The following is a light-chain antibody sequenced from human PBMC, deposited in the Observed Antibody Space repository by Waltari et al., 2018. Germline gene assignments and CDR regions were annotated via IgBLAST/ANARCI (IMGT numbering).Light chain of an antibody. CDR1: QSISSW. V-gene: IGKV1-5*01. CDR2: DAS. Sequence: DIQMTQSPSTLSASVGDRVTITCRASQSISSWLAWYQQRPGKAPKLLIYDASSLESGVPSRFSGSGSGTEFTLTISSLQPDDFATYYCQQYNNWPLTFGGGTKVEIK. CDR3: QQYNNWPLT. J-gene: IGKJ4*01.